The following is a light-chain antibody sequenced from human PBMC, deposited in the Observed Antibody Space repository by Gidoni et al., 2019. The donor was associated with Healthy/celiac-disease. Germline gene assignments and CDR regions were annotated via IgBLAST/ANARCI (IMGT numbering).Light chain of an antibody. J-gene: IGKJ2*01. Sequence: EIVLTQSPGTLSLSPGERATLSCRASQSVSSSYLAWYQQKPSQAPRLLIYGASSRATGIPDRFSGSGSGTDFTLTISRLEPEDFAVYYCQQYGSSPGYTFGQGPSWRSN. CDR1: QSVSSSY. CDR2: GAS. V-gene: IGKV3-20*01. CDR3: QQYGSSPGYT.